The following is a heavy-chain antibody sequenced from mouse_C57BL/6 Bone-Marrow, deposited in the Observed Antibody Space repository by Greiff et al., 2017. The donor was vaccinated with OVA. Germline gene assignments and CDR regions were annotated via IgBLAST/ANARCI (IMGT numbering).Heavy chain of an antibody. CDR2: IYPRSGNT. Sequence: VHLVESGAELARPGASVKLSCKASGYTFTSYGISWVKQRTGQGLEWIGEIYPRSGNTYYNEKFKGKATLTADKSSSTAYMELRSLTSEDSAVYFCAGYYGSWFAYWGQGTLVTVSA. D-gene: IGHD2-1*01. CDR1: GYTFTSYG. CDR3: AGYYGSWFAY. J-gene: IGHJ3*01. V-gene: IGHV1-81*01.